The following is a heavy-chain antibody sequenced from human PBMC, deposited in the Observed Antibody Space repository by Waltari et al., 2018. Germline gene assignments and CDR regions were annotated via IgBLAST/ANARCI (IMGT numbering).Heavy chain of an antibody. CDR1: GFTFNKYW. Sequence: VQLVESGGGLVQPGVSLRLSCAGHGFTFNKYWMTWVRQAPGQRLEWVANINDDAKEKYHVDTVKGRFTISRDNTKKSLYLQMNSMRVDDTAVYYCARGEEGYGEAYYWGQGTLVTVSS. CDR3: ARGEEGYGEAYY. CDR2: INDDAKEK. D-gene: IGHD3-10*01. V-gene: IGHV3-7*04. J-gene: IGHJ4*02.